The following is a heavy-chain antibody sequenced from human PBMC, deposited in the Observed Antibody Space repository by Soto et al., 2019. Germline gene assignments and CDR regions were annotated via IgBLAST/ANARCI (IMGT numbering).Heavy chain of an antibody. CDR2: ISGSGGST. Sequence: VQLVQSGAEVKKPGSSVKVSCKASGGTFSSYAMSWVRQAPGKGLEWVSAISGSGGSTYYADSVKGRFTISRDNSKNTLYLQMNSLRAEDTAVYYCANGYCSGGSCYSGASFDYWGQGTLVTVSS. D-gene: IGHD2-15*01. CDR3: ANGYCSGGSCYSGASFDY. J-gene: IGHJ4*02. V-gene: IGHV3-23*04. CDR1: GGTFSSYA.